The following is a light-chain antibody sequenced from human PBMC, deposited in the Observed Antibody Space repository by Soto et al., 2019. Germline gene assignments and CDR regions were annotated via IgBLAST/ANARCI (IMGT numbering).Light chain of an antibody. Sequence: QSVLTQPPSVSAAPGQKVTISCSGSSSNIGGNSVSWYQQLPGTAPKLLIYSSNQRPSGVPDRFSGSKSGTSASLAISGLQSEDEADYYCAAWDDSLNRRVFGTGTKVTVL. J-gene: IGLJ1*01. CDR2: SSN. CDR3: AAWDDSLNRRV. CDR1: SSNIGGNS. V-gene: IGLV1-44*01.